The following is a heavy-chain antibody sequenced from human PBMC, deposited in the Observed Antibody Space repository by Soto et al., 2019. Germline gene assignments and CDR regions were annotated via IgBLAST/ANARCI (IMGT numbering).Heavy chain of an antibody. V-gene: IGHV3-21*04. Sequence: PGGSLRLSCAASGFTFSSYSMNWVRQAPGKGLEWVSSISSSSSYIYYADSVKGRFTISRDNSKNTLYLQMNSLRAEDTAVYYCAKGYCSGGSCYSAWFDPWGQGTLVTVSS. J-gene: IGHJ5*02. CDR1: GFTFSSYS. CDR2: ISSSSSYI. D-gene: IGHD2-15*01. CDR3: AKGYCSGGSCYSAWFDP.